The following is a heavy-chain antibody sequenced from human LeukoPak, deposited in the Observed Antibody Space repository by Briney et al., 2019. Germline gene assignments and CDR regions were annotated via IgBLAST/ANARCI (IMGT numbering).Heavy chain of an antibody. J-gene: IGHJ4*02. D-gene: IGHD3-22*01. CDR1: GGSFSGYY. CDR2: INHSGST. CDR3: ARGGYYYDSSGYRAFDY. V-gene: IGHV4-34*01. Sequence: SETLSLTCAVYGGSFSGYYWSWVRQPPGKGLEWIGEINHSGSTNYNPSLKSRGTISVDTSKNQFSLKLSSVTAADTAVYYCARGGYYYDSSGYRAFDYWGQGTLVTVSS.